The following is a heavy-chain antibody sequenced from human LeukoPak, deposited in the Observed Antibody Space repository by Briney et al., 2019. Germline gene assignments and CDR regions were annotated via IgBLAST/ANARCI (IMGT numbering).Heavy chain of an antibody. CDR2: ISAENGYT. CDR1: GYSFISYG. Sequence: GASVKVSCKASGYSFISYGISWVRQAPGQGLEWMGWISAENGYTNYAQKFQGRVTMTTDTSTSTAYMELRSLRSDDTAVYFCARDVGVSMVRGVSDFWGQGTLVTVSS. J-gene: IGHJ4*02. CDR3: ARDVGVSMVRGVSDF. V-gene: IGHV1-18*01. D-gene: IGHD3-10*01.